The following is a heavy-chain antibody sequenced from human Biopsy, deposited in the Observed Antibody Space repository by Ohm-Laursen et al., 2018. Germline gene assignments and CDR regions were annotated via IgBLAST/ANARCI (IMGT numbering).Heavy chain of an antibody. CDR2: ISYSGST. CDR3: AKHGSGWTGDDALHI. Sequence: SDTLSLTCTASGGSISGSSWSWIRQAPGRGLEWVGYISYSGSTSNNPPLKSRITISVDTSKNQISLKVTSVTAADTAVYYCAKHGSGWTGDDALHIWGQGTMVTVSS. D-gene: IGHD6-19*01. J-gene: IGHJ3*02. CDR1: GGSISGSS. V-gene: IGHV4-59*08.